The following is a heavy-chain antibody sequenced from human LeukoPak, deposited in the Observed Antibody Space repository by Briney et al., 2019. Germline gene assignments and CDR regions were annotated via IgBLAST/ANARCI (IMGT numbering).Heavy chain of an antibody. CDR1: GFTFSSYG. CDR2: IWYDGSKK. J-gene: IGHJ4*02. D-gene: IGHD1-26*01. CDR3: ARGLWAITASETVGATTFDY. Sequence: PGGSLRLSCAASGFTFSSYGMHWVRQAPGKGLEWVAAIWYDGSKKYYADSVKGRFTISRDNSKNTLFLQINSLRAEDTAVYYCARGLWAITASETVGATTFDYWGQGTLVTVSS. V-gene: IGHV3-33*01.